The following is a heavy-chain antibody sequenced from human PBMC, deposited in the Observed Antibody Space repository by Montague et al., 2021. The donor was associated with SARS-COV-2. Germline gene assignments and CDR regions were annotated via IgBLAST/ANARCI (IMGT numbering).Heavy chain of an antibody. J-gene: IGHJ2*01. D-gene: IGHD4-23*01. CDR2: INHNGST. CDR1: VGSYSGYY. V-gene: IGHV4-34*01. CDR3: ARADYGGNGYWYFDL. Sequence: SETLSLTCAVYVGSYSGYYWGWIRQSPGKGLEWIGEINHNGSTKYNPSLKSRVTISVDTSKNQFSLKLSSVSAADTAVYYCARADYGGNGYWYFDLWGRGTLVTVSS.